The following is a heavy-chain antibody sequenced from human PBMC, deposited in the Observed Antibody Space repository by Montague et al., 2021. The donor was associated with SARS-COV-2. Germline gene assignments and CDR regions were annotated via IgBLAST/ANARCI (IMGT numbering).Heavy chain of an antibody. D-gene: IGHD3-22*01. CDR3: ARGHLSVSMIVVVFTSASYYFDY. V-gene: IGHV4-34*01. J-gene: IGHJ4*02. CDR2: IKQSGRT. CDR1: GGSFGDDH. Sequence: SETLSLTCAVYGGSFGDDHWSWIRQPPGKGLEWIGDIKQSGRTNYNPSLKSRVTISVDTSKNQFSLKLTPVTAADTAVYFCARGHLSVSMIVVVFTSASYYFDYWGQGAQVTVSS.